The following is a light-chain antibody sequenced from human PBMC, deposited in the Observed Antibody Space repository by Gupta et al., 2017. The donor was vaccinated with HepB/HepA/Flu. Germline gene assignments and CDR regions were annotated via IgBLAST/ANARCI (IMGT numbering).Light chain of an antibody. CDR3: HSNTTSNTVV. CDR2: DVS. V-gene: IGLV2-18*02. Sequence: QSALTPPPSVSGSPGQSVTIACTGTSSDLGTYNRVSWHQQPPATTPKLMFYDVSKRPAGVPGRFSASKSGNTASLTISGHTEEDGADYYCHSNTTSNTVVFGGGTKVTVL. CDR1: SSDLGTYNR. J-gene: IGLJ2*01.